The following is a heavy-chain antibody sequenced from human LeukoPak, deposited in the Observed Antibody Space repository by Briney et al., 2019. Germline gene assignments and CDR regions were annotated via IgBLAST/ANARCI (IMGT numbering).Heavy chain of an antibody. D-gene: IGHD4-11*01. Sequence: GGSLRLSCAASGFTFSSYWMHWVRQAPGKGLMWVSRINSDGSRTTYAVCVRGRFTISRDNAKSTLYLQMNSLRAEDTAVYYCARVRDDYTYFDCWGQGTLVTVSS. V-gene: IGHV3-74*01. CDR2: INSDGSRT. J-gene: IGHJ4*02. CDR3: ARVRDDYTYFDC. CDR1: GFTFSSYW.